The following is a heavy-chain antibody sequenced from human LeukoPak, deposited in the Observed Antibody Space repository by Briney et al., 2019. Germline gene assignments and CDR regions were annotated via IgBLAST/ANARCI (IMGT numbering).Heavy chain of an antibody. CDR3: ARGERDYSSSSGSGY. Sequence: GGSLRLSCAASGFTFSSYAMHWVRQAPGTGLKWVADISYDGSNKYYADSVKGRFTISRDNSKNTLYLQMNSLRAEDTAVYYCARGERDYSSSSGSGYWGQGTLVTVSS. CDR1: GFTFSSYA. CDR2: ISYDGSNK. D-gene: IGHD6-6*01. J-gene: IGHJ4*02. V-gene: IGHV3-30*04.